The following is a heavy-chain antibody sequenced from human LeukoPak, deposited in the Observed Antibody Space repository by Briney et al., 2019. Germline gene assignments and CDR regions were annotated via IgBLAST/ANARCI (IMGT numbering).Heavy chain of an antibody. CDR1: GGSFSGYY. CDR3: ARGIMRRYDADY. J-gene: IGHJ4*02. Sequence: SETLSLTCAVYGGSFSGYYWSWIRQPPGKGLEWIGEINHSGSTNYNPSLKSRVTISVDTSKNQFSLKLSSVTAADTAVYYCARGIMRRYDADYWGQGTLVTVSS. D-gene: IGHD3-3*01. V-gene: IGHV4-34*01. CDR2: INHSGST.